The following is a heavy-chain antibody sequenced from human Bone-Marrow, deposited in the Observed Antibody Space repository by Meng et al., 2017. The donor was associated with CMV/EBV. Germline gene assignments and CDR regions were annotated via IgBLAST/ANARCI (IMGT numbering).Heavy chain of an antibody. J-gene: IGHJ4*02. CDR1: GFTFSSYW. V-gene: IGHV3-74*01. D-gene: IGHD2-21*01. CDR2: INPDGSST. Sequence: GESLKISCAASGFTFSSYWMHWVRQAPGKGLVWVSRINPDGSSTSYADSVEGRFTISRDNAKNTLYLQMNSLRAEDTAVYYCVRLNIVTPFDYWGQGTLVTVSS. CDR3: VRLNIVTPFDY.